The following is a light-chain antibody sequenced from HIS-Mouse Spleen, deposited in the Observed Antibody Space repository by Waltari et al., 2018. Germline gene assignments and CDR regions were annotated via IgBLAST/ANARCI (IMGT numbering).Light chain of an antibody. CDR3: QQRSNWPYT. V-gene: IGKV3-11*01. CDR1: QSVSSY. CDR2: DAS. J-gene: IGKJ2*01. Sequence: EIVLTQSPATLSLSPGERATLSCRASQSVSSYLAWYQPKPGQAPRNLSYDASNRAPGIPARFSGSGSGTDFTLTISSLEPEDFAVYYCQQRSNWPYTFGQGTKLEIK.